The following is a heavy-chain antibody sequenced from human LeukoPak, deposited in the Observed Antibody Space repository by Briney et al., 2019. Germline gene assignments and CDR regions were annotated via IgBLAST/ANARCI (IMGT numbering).Heavy chain of an antibody. J-gene: IGHJ6*03. CDR3: ARALPDSSSWEDYYYMDV. CDR1: GYTFTSYG. CDR2: IIPIFGTA. Sequence: ASVKVSCKASGYTFTSYGISWVRQAPGQGLEWMGRIIPIFGTANYAQKFQGRVTITTDESTSTAYMELSSLRSEDTAVYYCARALPDSSSWEDYYYMDVWGKGTTVTVSS. D-gene: IGHD6-13*01. V-gene: IGHV1-69*05.